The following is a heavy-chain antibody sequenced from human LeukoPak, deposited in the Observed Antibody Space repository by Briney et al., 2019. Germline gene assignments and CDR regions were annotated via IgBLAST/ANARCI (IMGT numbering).Heavy chain of an antibody. CDR3: ARDRTIFGVVHSSYYYGMDV. D-gene: IGHD3-3*01. CDR2: ISYDGSNK. J-gene: IGHJ6*02. V-gene: IGHV3-30-3*01. Sequence: GRSLRLSCAASGFTFSSYAMHWVRQAPGKGLEWVAVISYDGSNKYYADSVKGRFTISRDNSKNTLYLQMNSLRAEDTAVYYCARDRTIFGVVHSSYYYGMDVWGQGITVTVSS. CDR1: GFTFSSYA.